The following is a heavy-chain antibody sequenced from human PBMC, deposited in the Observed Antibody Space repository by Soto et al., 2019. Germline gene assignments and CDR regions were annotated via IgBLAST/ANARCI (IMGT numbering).Heavy chain of an antibody. CDR2: IYYST. D-gene: IGHD3-16*02. V-gene: IGHV4-31*03. Sequence: QVQLQESGPGLVKPSQTLSLTCTVSGGSISSGGYSWSWIRQHPGKGLEWIGYIYYSTYYNPSLKSRVTISVDTSKNQFSLKLSSVTAADTAVYYCARDYRASYPAYYYYGMDVWGQGTTVTVSS. CDR1: GGSISSGGYS. CDR3: ARDYRASYPAYYYYGMDV. J-gene: IGHJ6*02.